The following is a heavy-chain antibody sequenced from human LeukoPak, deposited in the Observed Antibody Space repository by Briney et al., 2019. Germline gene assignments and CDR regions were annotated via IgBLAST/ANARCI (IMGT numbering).Heavy chain of an antibody. CDR2: ISTYSTYI. J-gene: IGHJ5*02. CDR3: ARDPWGYDL. CDR1: GFTFNNYS. Sequence: GGSLRLSCAASGFTFNNYSIHWVRQAPGKGLEWVSSISTYSTYISYADSVNGRFTISRDNSKNSLYLHMNSLKAEDTAVYYCARDPWGYDLWGQGTLVTVS. V-gene: IGHV3-21*01. D-gene: IGHD2-15*01.